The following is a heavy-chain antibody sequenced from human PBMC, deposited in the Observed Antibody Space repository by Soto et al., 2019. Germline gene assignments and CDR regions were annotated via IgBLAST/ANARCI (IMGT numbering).Heavy chain of an antibody. Sequence: EVQLVESGGGSIQPGGSLRLSCAASGFAVSSKYMTWVRQAPGKGLEWVSVIYGGGTTYYADSVKSRFTISRDTSKNTLYLQMNSLRAEDTAVYYCVQTTGWPGFDFWGQGTLVTVSS. CDR2: IYGGGTT. V-gene: IGHV3-53*01. J-gene: IGHJ4*02. CDR1: GFAVSSKY. D-gene: IGHD6-19*01. CDR3: VQTTGWPGFDF.